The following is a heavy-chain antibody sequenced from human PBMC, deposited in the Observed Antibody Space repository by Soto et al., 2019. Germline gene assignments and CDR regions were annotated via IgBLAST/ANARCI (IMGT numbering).Heavy chain of an antibody. V-gene: IGHV1-18*01. CDR1: GYTFTSYG. CDR3: ARDPSDSSGYYYAEYFQH. Sequence: GASVKVSCKASGYTFTSYGISWVRQAPGQGLEWMGWISAYNGNTNYAQKLQGRVTMTTDTSTSTAYMELRSLRSDDTAVYYCARDPSDSSGYYYAEYFQHWGQGTLVTVSS. CDR2: ISAYNGNT. D-gene: IGHD3-22*01. J-gene: IGHJ1*01.